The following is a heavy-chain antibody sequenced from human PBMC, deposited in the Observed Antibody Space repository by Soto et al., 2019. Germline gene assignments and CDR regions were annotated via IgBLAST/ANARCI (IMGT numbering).Heavy chain of an antibody. J-gene: IGHJ4*02. D-gene: IGHD2-2*02. V-gene: IGHV3-66*01. CDR1: GFTVSSNY. CDR2: IYSGGST. CDR3: ARERYCSSTSCYI. Sequence: GGSLRLSCAASGFTVSSNYMSWVRQAPGKGLEWVSVIYSGGSTYYADSVKGRFTISRDNSKNTLYLQMNSLRAEDTAVYYCARERYCSSTSCYIWGQGTLVTVSS.